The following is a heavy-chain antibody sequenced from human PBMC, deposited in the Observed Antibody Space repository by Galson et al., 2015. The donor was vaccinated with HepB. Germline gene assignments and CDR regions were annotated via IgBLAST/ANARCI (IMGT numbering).Heavy chain of an antibody. D-gene: IGHD3-10*01. CDR2: ISAYNGKT. CDR1: GYTFSSYG. V-gene: IGHV1-18*01. CDR3: ASDHGFGELIHDP. J-gene: IGHJ5*02. Sequence: SVKVSCKASGYTFSSYGISWVRQAPGQGLEWMGWISAYNGKTKYAQKFQGRIIMTTETSTSTAYMELRSLRSDDTAVYYCASDHGFGELIHDPWGQGTLVTVSS.